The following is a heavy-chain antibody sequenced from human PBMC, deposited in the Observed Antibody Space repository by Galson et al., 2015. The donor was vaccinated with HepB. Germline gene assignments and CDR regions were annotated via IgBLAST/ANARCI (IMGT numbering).Heavy chain of an antibody. V-gene: IGHV3-23*01. CDR3: AKSVGDDSSGYHDAFDI. CDR1: GFTFSSYA. CDR2: ISGSGGST. D-gene: IGHD3-22*01. J-gene: IGHJ3*02. Sequence: SLRLSCAASGFTFSSYAMSWVRQAPGKGLEWVSAISGSGGSTYYADSVKGRFTISRDNSKNTLYLQMNSLRAEDTAVYYCAKSVGDDSSGYHDAFDIWGQGTMVTVSS.